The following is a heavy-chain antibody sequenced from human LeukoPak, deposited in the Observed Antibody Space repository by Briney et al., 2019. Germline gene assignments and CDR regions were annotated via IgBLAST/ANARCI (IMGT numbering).Heavy chain of an antibody. J-gene: IGHJ4*02. Sequence: GGSLRLSCAASGFSFSNYALSWVRQAPGKGLEWVSLISGSGLQTEYADSVKGRFTISRDNPKNTLSLQMSSLNADDTAVYYCVKHMRISVWFFDSSGQGTLVTVSS. CDR3: VKHMRISVWFFDS. V-gene: IGHV3-23*01. CDR1: GFSFSNYA. D-gene: IGHD6-19*01. CDR2: ISGSGLQT.